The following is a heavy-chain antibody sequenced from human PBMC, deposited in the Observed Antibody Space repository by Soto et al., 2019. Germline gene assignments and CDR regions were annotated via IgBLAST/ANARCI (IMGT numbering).Heavy chain of an antibody. CDR3: WRGLRDYDYYYYYGMAV. Sequence: QVQLVQSGAEVKKPGSSVKVSCKASGGTFSSYAISWVRQAPGQGLEWMGGIIPIFGTANYAQKFQGRVTITADESTSTAYMELSSLRSDQTAVYYCWRGLRDYDYYYYYGMAVWGQGTTVTVSS. D-gene: IGHD4-17*01. V-gene: IGHV1-69*01. CDR1: GGTFSSYA. J-gene: IGHJ6*02. CDR2: IIPIFGTA.